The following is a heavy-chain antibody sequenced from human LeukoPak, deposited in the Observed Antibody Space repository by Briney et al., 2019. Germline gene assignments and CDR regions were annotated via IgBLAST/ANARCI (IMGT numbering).Heavy chain of an antibody. CDR2: IHTSGST. V-gene: IGHV4-4*07. CDR3: ARGSGTPYYFDY. Sequence: SETLSLTCTVSGGSISSYYWSWIRQPAGKGLEWTGRIHTSGSTNYNPSLNSRVTMSVDTSKNQFSLKLSSVTAADTAVYYCARGSGTPYYFDYWGQGTLVTVSS. D-gene: IGHD1-1*01. CDR1: GGSISSYY. J-gene: IGHJ4*02.